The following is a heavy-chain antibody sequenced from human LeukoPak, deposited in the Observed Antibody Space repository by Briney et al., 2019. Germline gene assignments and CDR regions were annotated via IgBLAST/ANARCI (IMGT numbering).Heavy chain of an antibody. D-gene: IGHD5-18*01. CDR3: ARDRGGYSYVYYYYMDV. J-gene: IGHJ6*03. CDR1: GGSISSYY. Sequence: PSETLSLTCTVSGGSISSYYWSWIRQPPGKGLEWIGYIYYSGSTNYNPSLKSRVTISVDTSKNQFSLKLSSVTAADTAVYYCARDRGGYSYVYYYYMDVWGKGTTVTVSS. V-gene: IGHV4-59*01. CDR2: IYYSGST.